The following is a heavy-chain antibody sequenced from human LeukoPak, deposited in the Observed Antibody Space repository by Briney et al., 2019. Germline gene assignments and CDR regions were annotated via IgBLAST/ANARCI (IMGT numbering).Heavy chain of an antibody. Sequence: PSETLSLTCTVSGASISSSSYYWGWIRQPPGRGLEWIGDFYNSGSTYYNPSLQSRVTISMDTSKNQFSLKVNSLTAADTAVYYCATLTIFGATFDYWGQGTLVTVSS. CDR3: ATLTIFGATFDY. D-gene: IGHD3-3*01. CDR2: FYNSGST. CDR1: GASISSSSYY. V-gene: IGHV4-39*07. J-gene: IGHJ4*02.